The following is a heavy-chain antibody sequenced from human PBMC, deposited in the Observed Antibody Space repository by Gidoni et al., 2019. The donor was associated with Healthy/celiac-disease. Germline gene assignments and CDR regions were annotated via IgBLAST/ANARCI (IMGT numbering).Heavy chain of an antibody. Sequence: QVQLVQSGAEVKKPGAAVKVSCKLSGYTLTAISMHWVRQAHGQGLEWMGGFDPEDGETIYAQKFQGRVTMTEDTSTDTAYMELSSLRSEDTAVYYCATGGVGATHYYYYYGMDVWGQGTTVTVSS. CDR2: FDPEDGET. CDR1: GYTLTAIS. D-gene: IGHD1-26*01. V-gene: IGHV1-24*01. CDR3: ATGGVGATHYYYYYGMDV. J-gene: IGHJ6*02.